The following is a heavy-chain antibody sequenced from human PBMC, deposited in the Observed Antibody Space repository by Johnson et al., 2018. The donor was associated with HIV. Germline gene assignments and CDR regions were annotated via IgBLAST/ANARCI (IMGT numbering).Heavy chain of an antibody. CDR2: IAWNGATT. V-gene: IGHV3-20*04. D-gene: IGHD1-14*01. CDR1: GFTFDEHG. Sequence: VQLVESGGGVVRPGESLRLSCAASGFTFDEHGMSWVRQAPGKGLEWVSGIAWNGATTGYADSVKGRFTISRDNVKKSLYLQMNSLKTEDTAVYYCTTEKHAPRAFDIWGQGTMVTVSS. CDR3: TTEKHAPRAFDI. J-gene: IGHJ3*02.